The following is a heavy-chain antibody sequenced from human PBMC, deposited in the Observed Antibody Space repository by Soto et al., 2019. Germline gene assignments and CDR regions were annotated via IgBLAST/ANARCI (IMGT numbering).Heavy chain of an antibody. Sequence: WGSLRLSCAASGFSLSNYAMTWFRQAPGKGLEWVSGITGSVDKTYYADSVKGRFIISRDNSKNTLYLQMNSLRAEDTALYYCARGCRSSSCSGWHYWGQGTLVNVSS. CDR1: GFSLSNYA. CDR2: ITGSVDKT. CDR3: ARGCRSSSCSGWHY. D-gene: IGHD2-2*01. J-gene: IGHJ4*02. V-gene: IGHV3-23*01.